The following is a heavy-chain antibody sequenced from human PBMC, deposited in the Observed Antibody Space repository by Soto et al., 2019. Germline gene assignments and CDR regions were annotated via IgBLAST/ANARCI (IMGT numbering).Heavy chain of an antibody. CDR2: ISSSGSTI. D-gene: IGHD1-20*01. V-gene: IGHV3-11*01. CDR1: GFTFSDYY. J-gene: IGHJ6*03. Sequence: QVQLVESGGGLVKPGGSLRLSCAASGFTFSDYYMSWIRQAPGKGLEWVSYISSSGSTIYYADSVKGRFTISRDNAKKSLYLQMNSLRAEDTAVYYCARASSNWNPHVYYYYMDVWGKGTTVTVSS. CDR3: ARASSNWNPHVYYYYMDV.